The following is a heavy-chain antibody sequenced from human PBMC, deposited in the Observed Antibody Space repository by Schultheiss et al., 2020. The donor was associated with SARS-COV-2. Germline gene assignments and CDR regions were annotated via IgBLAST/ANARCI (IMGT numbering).Heavy chain of an antibody. CDR2: INPNSGGT. CDR1: GYTFTGYY. J-gene: IGHJ4*02. V-gene: IGHV1-2*02. CDR3: ARAYYDSSGYLFDY. D-gene: IGHD3-22*01. Sequence: ASVKVSCKASGYTFTGYYMHWVRQAPGQGLEWMGWINPNSGGTNYAQKFQGRVTMTRDTSTSTVYMELSSLRSEDTAVYYCARAYYDSSGYLFDYWGQGTLVTVSS.